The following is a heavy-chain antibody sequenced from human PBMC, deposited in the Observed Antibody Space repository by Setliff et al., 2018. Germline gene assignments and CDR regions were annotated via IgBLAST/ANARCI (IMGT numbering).Heavy chain of an antibody. D-gene: IGHD2-15*01. Sequence: GASVKVSCKGSGYILSSYGISWVRQAPGQGLEWMGWISPYNGVTNSAQRFQGRVTMTTDTSTSAAYMELRSLRSDDTAVYYCAISSLSICSGGSCPNAFDIWGQGTMVTVSS. CDR3: AISSLSICSGGSCPNAFDI. J-gene: IGHJ3*02. CDR1: GYILSSYG. V-gene: IGHV1-18*01. CDR2: ISPYNGVT.